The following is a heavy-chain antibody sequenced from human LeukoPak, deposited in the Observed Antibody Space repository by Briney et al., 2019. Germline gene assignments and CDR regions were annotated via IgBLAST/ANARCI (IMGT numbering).Heavy chain of an antibody. J-gene: IGHJ3*02. CDR2: MYYSGST. CDR3: AREVELKAIVVVPAAVPDAFDI. CDR1: GGSISSYY. Sequence: SETLSLTCTVSGGSISSYYWSWIRQPPGKGLEWIGYMYYSGSTNYNPSLKSRVTISGDTYKNQFSLKLSSVTAADPAVYYCAREVELKAIVVVPAAVPDAFDIWGQGTMVTVSS. V-gene: IGHV4-59*12. D-gene: IGHD2-2*01.